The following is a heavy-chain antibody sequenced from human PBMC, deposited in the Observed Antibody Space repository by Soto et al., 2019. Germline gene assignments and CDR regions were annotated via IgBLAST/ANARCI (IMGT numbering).Heavy chain of an antibody. D-gene: IGHD3-9*01. CDR3: AKDHDILTGGEFDY. V-gene: IGHV3-23*01. CDR1: GFTFSSYA. CDR2: ISGSGGST. J-gene: IGHJ4*02. Sequence: PGGSLRLSCAASGFTFSSYAMSWVRQAPGKGLEWVSAISGSGGSTYYADSVKGRFTISRDNSKNTLYLQMNSLRAEDTAVYYCAKDHDILTGGEFDYWGQGTLVTVPQ.